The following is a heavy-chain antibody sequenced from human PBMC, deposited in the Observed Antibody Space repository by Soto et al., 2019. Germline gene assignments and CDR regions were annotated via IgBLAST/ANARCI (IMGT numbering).Heavy chain of an antibody. Sequence: ASVKVSCKATGYTFSAYTMNWVLQAPGQSLEWMGWINAGSGNTKYSQNFQGRVSITRDTSASTVYMELTGLTSEDTAVYYCARDTETLGPRANDALDIWGQGTMVTVS. D-gene: IGHD3-3*02. CDR3: ARDTETLGPRANDALDI. V-gene: IGHV1-3*01. CDR1: GYTFSAYT. CDR2: INAGSGNT. J-gene: IGHJ3*02.